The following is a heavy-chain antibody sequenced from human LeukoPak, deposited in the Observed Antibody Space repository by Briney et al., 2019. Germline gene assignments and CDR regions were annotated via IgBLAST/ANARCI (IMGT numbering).Heavy chain of an antibody. Sequence: ASVKASCKASGYTFTGYYMHWVRQAPGQGLEWMGWINPNSGGTNYAQKFQGRVTMTRDTSISTAYMELSRLRSDDTAVYYCARSFMVRGSVGDYWGQGTLVTVSS. D-gene: IGHD3-10*01. CDR2: INPNSGGT. V-gene: IGHV1-2*02. CDR1: GYTFTGYY. J-gene: IGHJ4*02. CDR3: ARSFMVRGSVGDY.